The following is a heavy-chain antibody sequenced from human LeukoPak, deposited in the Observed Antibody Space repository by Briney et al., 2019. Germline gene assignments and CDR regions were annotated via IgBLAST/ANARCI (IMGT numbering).Heavy chain of an antibody. D-gene: IGHD6-6*01. J-gene: IGHJ4*02. CDR2: ISYDGSNK. Sequence: GRSLRLSCAASGFTFSSYAMHWVRQAPGKGLEWVAVISYDGSNKYYADSVKGRFTISRDNSKNTLYLQMNSLRAEDTAVYYCARDFGSSTRTDYWGQGTLVTVSS. V-gene: IGHV3-30*14. CDR1: GFTFSSYA. CDR3: ARDFGSSTRTDY.